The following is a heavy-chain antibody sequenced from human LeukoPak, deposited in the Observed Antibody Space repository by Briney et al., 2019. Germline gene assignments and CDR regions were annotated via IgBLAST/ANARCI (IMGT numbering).Heavy chain of an antibody. D-gene: IGHD4-17*01. V-gene: IGHV1-24*01. CDR3: ATETVGMTTVIEYYFDY. J-gene: IGHJ4*02. CDR2: FDPEDGET. CDR1: GYTLNELS. Sequence: GASEKVSCKVSGYTLNELSMHLVRQAPGKGREWTGGFDPEDGETIYAQKFQGRVTMTEDTSTDTAYMELSSLRSEDTAVYYCATETVGMTTVIEYYFDYWGQGTLVTVSS.